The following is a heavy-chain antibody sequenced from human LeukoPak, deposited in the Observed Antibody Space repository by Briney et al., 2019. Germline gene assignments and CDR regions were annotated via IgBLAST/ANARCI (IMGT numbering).Heavy chain of an antibody. J-gene: IGHJ4*02. V-gene: IGHV1-69*04. CDR2: IIPILGIA. D-gene: IGHD4-17*01. CDR3: ARESPFVGDYVFWFDY. Sequence: GASVKVCCKASGGTFSSYTISWVRQAPGQGLEWMRRIIPILGIANYAQKFQGRVTITADKSTSTAYMELSSLRSEDTAVYYCARESPFVGDYVFWFDYWGQGTLVTVSS. CDR1: GGTFSSYT.